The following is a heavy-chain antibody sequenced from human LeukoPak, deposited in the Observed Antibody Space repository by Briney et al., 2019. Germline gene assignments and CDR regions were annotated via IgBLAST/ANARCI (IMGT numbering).Heavy chain of an antibody. J-gene: IGHJ4*02. CDR1: GYTFTSYD. CDR2: MNPNSGNT. Sequence: GASVKVSCKASGYTFTSYDINWVRQATGQGLEWMGWMNPNSGNTGYAQKFQGRVTMTRNTSISTAYMELSRLRSDDTAVYYCASSGDFRVPTTRHWGQGTLVTVSS. V-gene: IGHV1-8*01. CDR3: ASSGDFRVPTTRH. D-gene: IGHD1-1*01.